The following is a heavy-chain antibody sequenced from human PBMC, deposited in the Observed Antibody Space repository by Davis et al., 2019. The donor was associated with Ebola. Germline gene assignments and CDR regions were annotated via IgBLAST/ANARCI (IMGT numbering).Heavy chain of an antibody. V-gene: IGHV4-34*01. J-gene: IGHJ4*02. Sequence: MPGGSLRLSCAVYGGSFSGYYWSWIRQPPGKGLEWIGEINHSGSTNYNPSLKSRVTISVDTSKNQFSLKLSSVTAADTAMYYCARRSSAYYYVNYWGRGTLVTVSS. CDR3: ARRSSAYYYVNY. CDR2: INHSGST. CDR1: GGSFSGYY. D-gene: IGHD3-10*02.